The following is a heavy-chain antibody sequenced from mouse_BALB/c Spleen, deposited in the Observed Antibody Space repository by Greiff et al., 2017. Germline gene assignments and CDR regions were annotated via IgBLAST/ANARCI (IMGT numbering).Heavy chain of an antibody. V-gene: IGHV14-4*02. Sequence: VQLKESGAELVRTGASVKLSCTASGFNIKDYYMHWVKQRPEQGREWIGWIDTANGDTESAPKFQGKATLTADKSSTTAYLQLSSLTSADTAVDYEKSVDSSGYERENAMDYWGQGTSVTVSS. D-gene: IGHD3-2*01. CDR2: IDTANGDT. J-gene: IGHJ4*01. CDR1: GFNIKDYY. CDR3: KSVDSSGYERENAMDY.